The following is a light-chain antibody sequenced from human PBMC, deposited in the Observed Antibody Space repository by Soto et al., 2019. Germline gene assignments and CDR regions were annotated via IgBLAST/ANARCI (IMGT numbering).Light chain of an antibody. CDR2: DAS. CDR1: QSVSSY. V-gene: IGKV3-11*01. Sequence: EIALTQSPATLSLSPGERATLSCRASQSVSSYLAWYQQKPGQAPRLLIYDASNRATGIPARFSGSGSGTDFTLTISSLEPEDFAVYYCQQRSNWFITFGQGTRLEIK. CDR3: QQRSNWFIT. J-gene: IGKJ5*01.